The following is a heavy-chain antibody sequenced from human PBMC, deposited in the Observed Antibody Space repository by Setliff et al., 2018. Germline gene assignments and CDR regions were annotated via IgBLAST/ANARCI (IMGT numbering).Heavy chain of an antibody. V-gene: IGHV5-51*01. D-gene: IGHD1-26*01. CDR2: IYPGDSHT. J-gene: IGHJ4*02. Sequence: LKISCKGSGYSFSNFWIGWVRQMPGKGLEWMGIIYPGDSHTRYSPSFQGQVTMSADKSINTAYLQWSNLKASDTAIYYCARSLAGATYSVYFDYWGQGALVTVS. CDR1: GYSFSNFW. CDR3: ARSLAGATYSVYFDY.